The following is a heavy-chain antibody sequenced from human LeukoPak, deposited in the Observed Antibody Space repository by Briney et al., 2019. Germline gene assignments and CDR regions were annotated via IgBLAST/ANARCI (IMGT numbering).Heavy chain of an antibody. D-gene: IGHD6-19*01. Sequence: SETLSLTCAVSGGSISSSNWWSWVRQPPGRGLEWIGEIYHSGSTNYNPSLKSRVTISVDKSKNQFSLKLSSVTAADTAVYYCAGNGHSSGWDHDAFDIWGQGTMVTVSS. CDR1: GGSISSSNW. V-gene: IGHV4-4*02. J-gene: IGHJ3*02. CDR2: IYHSGST. CDR3: AGNGHSSGWDHDAFDI.